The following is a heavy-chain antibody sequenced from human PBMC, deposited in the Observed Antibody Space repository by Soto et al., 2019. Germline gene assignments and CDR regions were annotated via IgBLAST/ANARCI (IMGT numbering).Heavy chain of an antibody. V-gene: IGHV1-18*01. D-gene: IGHD3-10*01. CDR3: ARDPKVYGSGRSIPILRGGMDV. CDR2: ISAYNGNT. J-gene: IGHJ6*02. Sequence: QVQLVQSGAEVKKPGASVKVSCKASGYIFTSYGISWVRQAPGQGLEWMGWISAYNGNTNYAQKLQGRVTMTTDTSTSTAYMELRSLRSDDTAVYYCARDPKVYGSGRSIPILRGGMDVWGQGTTVTVSS. CDR1: GYIFTSYG.